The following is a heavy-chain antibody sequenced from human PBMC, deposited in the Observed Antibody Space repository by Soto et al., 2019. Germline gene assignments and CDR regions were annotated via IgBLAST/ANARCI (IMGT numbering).Heavy chain of an antibody. CDR3: ARDLRYYDSSGYSRWFDP. CDR1: GGSISSYY. CDR2: IYYSGST. D-gene: IGHD3-22*01. Sequence: KNSETLSLTCTVSGGSISSYYWSWIRQPPGKGLEWIGYIYYSGSTNYNPSLKSRVTISVDTSKNQFSLKLSSVTAADTAVYYCARDLRYYDSSGYSRWFDPWGQGTLVTVSS. J-gene: IGHJ5*02. V-gene: IGHV4-59*01.